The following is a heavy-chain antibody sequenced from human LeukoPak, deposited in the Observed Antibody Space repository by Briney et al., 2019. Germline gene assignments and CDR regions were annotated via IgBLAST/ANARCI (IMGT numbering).Heavy chain of an antibody. CDR1: GFIFSNYW. V-gene: IGHV3-74*01. CDR3: AGRGCSDGLCHFDY. CDR2: INSDGSIT. D-gene: IGHD2-15*01. Sequence: GGSLRLSCAASGFIFSNYWMHWVRQAPGKGLMWVSRINSDGSITTYADFVKGRFTISRDNDRNTLYLQMNSLRAEDTAVYYCAGRGCSDGLCHFDYWGQGTLVTVSS. J-gene: IGHJ4*02.